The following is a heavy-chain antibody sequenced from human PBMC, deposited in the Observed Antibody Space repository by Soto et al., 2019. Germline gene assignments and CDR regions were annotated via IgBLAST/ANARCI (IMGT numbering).Heavy chain of an antibody. CDR1: GFTFSSYA. CDR3: ARVAY. V-gene: IGHV3-23*01. Sequence: GSLRLSCAASGFTFSSYAMSWVRQAPGKGLQWVSAISGSGGSTYYADSVKGRFTISRDNAQNSLFLQMNTLRPEDSAIYYCARVAYWGPGTQVTVSS. J-gene: IGHJ4*02. CDR2: ISGSGGST.